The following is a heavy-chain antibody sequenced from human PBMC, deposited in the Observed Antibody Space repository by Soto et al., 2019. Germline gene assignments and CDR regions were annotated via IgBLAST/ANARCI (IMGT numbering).Heavy chain of an antibody. CDR3: ARSQVPAADYYYYYGMDV. J-gene: IGHJ6*02. CDR1: GYSFTSYW. D-gene: IGHD2-2*01. CDR2: IYPGDSDT. V-gene: IGHV5-51*01. Sequence: GESLKISCKGSGYSFTSYWIGWVRQMPGKGLEWMGIIYPGDSDTRYSPSFQGQVTISADKSISTAYLQWSSLKASDTAMYYCARSQVPAADYYYYYGMDVWGQGTTVTVSS.